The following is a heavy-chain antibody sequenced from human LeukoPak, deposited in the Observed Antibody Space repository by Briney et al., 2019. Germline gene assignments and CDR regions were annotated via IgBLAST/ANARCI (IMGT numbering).Heavy chain of an antibody. V-gene: IGHV4-59*12. CDR2: IYYSGST. Sequence: SETLSLTCTVSGGSISSYYWSWIRQPPGKGLEWIGYIYYSGSTNYNPSLKSRVTISVDTSKNQFSLKLSSVTAADTAVYYCAGRKYYYGSGSYYPDWGQGTLVTVSS. CDR3: AGRKYYYGSGSYYPD. CDR1: GGSISSYY. D-gene: IGHD3-10*01. J-gene: IGHJ4*02.